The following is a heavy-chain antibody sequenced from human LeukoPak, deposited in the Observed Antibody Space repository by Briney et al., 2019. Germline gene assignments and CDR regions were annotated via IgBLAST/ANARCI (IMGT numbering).Heavy chain of an antibody. CDR1: GFSLNTSGLG. J-gene: IGHJ5*02. CDR3: AHRPKYRGVINWFDP. V-gene: IGHV2-5*02. Sequence: SGPALVEPTQTLTLTCTFSGFSLNTSGLGVGWIRQPPGKAPEWLGHIYWDGDKRYNPSLKSRLNITKDASKHLVVLIVTRMDPADTATYYCAHRPKYRGVINWFDPWGQGTLVTVSS. D-gene: IGHD3-10*01. CDR2: IYWDGDK.